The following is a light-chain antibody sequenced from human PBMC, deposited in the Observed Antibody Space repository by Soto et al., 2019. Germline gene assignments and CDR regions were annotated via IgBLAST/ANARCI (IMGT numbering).Light chain of an antibody. CDR2: DAS. J-gene: IGKJ3*01. CDR3: QQRSNWPPFT. Sequence: EIVLTQSPATLSLSPGERATLSCRASQTVSSFLAWYQQKPGQAPRLLIYDASNRATGIPARCSGSGSGTDFPLTISSLEPEDFAVYYCQQRSNWPPFTFGHGPKVDF. V-gene: IGKV3-11*01. CDR1: QTVSSF.